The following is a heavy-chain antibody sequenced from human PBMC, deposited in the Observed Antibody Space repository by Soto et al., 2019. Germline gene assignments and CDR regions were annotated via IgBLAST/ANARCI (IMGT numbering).Heavy chain of an antibody. CDR2: IYTSGST. CDR1: GGSISSYY. Sequence: PSETLSLTCTVSGGSISSYYWSWIRQPAGKGLEWIGRIYTSGSTNYNPSLKSRVTMSVDTSKNQFSLKLSSVTAADTAVYYCAGAWKVRGVINWFDPWGQGTLVTVSS. CDR3: AGAWKVRGVINWFDP. V-gene: IGHV4-4*07. J-gene: IGHJ5*02. D-gene: IGHD3-10*01.